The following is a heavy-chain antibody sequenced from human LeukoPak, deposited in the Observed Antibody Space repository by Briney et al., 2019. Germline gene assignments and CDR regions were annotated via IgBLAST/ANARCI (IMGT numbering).Heavy chain of an antibody. V-gene: IGHV3-11*01. CDR3: ARAGIVVVPAAIGFDP. CDR2: ISSSGSTI. CDR1: GFTFSDYY. J-gene: IGHJ5*02. Sequence: GGSLRLSCAASGFTFSDYYMSWIRQAPGKGLEWVSYISSSGSTIYYADSVKGRFTISRDNAKNSLYLQMNSLRAEDTAVYYCARAGIVVVPAAIGFDPWGQGTLVTVSS. D-gene: IGHD2-2*01.